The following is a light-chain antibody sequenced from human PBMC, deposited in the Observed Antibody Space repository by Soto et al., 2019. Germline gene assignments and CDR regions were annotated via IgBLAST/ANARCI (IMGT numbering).Light chain of an antibody. CDR3: GTWDTSLSGCL. Sequence: QSVLTQPPSVSAAPGQTVTISCSGGSSNIGNNFVSWYQQLPGTAPQLLIYDNNKRPSGIPDRCSASRSATSATLAITGLQTGDGAVYYCGTWDTSLSGCLFGGGTKLTVL. CDR1: SSNIGNNF. J-gene: IGLJ2*01. V-gene: IGLV1-51*01. CDR2: DNN.